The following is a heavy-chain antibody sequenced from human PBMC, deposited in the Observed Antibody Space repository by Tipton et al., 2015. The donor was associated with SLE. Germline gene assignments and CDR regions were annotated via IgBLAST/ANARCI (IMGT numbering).Heavy chain of an antibody. CDR3: ATVDYFDSGDAFDF. J-gene: IGHJ3*01. Sequence: TLSLTCAVYGGSFSGYYWSWIRQPPGKGLEWIGEINHSGSPNYNPSLKSRVTISVDKSKNQFSLKLNSVTAADTAVYYCATVDYFDSGDAFDFWGHGSMVTGSS. CDR2: INHSGSP. D-gene: IGHD3-22*01. V-gene: IGHV4-34*01. CDR1: GGSFSGYY.